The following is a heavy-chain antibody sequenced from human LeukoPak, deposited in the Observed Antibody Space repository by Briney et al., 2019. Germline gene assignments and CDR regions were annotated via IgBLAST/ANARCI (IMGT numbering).Heavy chain of an antibody. CDR3: AKRCVRGWSTDAFDF. V-gene: IGHV3-23*01. CDR1: GFTFSSYA. D-gene: IGHD6-19*01. J-gene: IGHJ3*01. CDR2: IRGGDGIT. Sequence: GGSLRLSCAASGFTFSSYAMSWVRQAPGKGLGWVSTIRGGDGITYYANSVKGWFTISRDNSKNTLYLQMNSLRAEETAVYYCAKRCVRGWSTDAFDFWGQETMVTVSS.